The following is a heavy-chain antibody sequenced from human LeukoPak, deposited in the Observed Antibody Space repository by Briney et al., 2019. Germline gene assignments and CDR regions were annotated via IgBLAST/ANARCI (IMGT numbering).Heavy chain of an antibody. Sequence: SETLSLTCTVSGGSISNYQWTWIRQPAGKGLEWIGQIHRGGSTNYNPPLKSRVRMSIDTTEDQVSLTITSVTAAGTAFYYCARRDISTGWSFDYWGQGTLVTVSS. CDR1: GGSISNYQ. J-gene: IGHJ4*02. V-gene: IGHV4-4*07. CDR2: IHRGGST. CDR3: ARRDISTGWSFDY. D-gene: IGHD6-19*01.